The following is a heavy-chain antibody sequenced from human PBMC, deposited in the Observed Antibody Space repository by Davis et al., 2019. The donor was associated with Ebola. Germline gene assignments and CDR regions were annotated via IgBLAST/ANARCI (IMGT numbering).Heavy chain of an antibody. CDR1: GFTFSSYW. V-gene: IGHV4-59*12. CDR2: IYYRGNT. J-gene: IGHJ6*02. D-gene: IGHD3-10*01. Sequence: ESLKISCAASGFTFSSYWMHWVRQAPGKGLEWIGNIYYRGNTNYNPSLKSRVTISVDTSKNQFSLKLSSVTAADTAVYYCARGRHMVRGTGGYYYGMDVWGQGTTVTVSS. CDR3: ARGRHMVRGTGGYYYGMDV.